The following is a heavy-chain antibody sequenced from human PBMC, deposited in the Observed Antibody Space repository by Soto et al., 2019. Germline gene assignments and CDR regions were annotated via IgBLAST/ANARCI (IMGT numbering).Heavy chain of an antibody. CDR3: ARDHPYDSSGYYYLDY. CDR2: INPSGGST. Sequence: GASVKVSCKASGYTFTIYYMHGVGQSPLQGLDGMGIINPSGGSTSYAQKFQGRVTMTRDTSTSTVYMELSSLRSEDTAVYYCARDHPYDSSGYYYLDYWGQGTLVTVSS. CDR1: GYTFTIYY. J-gene: IGHJ4*02. V-gene: IGHV1-46*01. D-gene: IGHD3-22*01.